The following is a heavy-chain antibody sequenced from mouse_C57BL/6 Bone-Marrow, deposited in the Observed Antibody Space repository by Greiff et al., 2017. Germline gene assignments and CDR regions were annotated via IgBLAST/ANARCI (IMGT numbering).Heavy chain of an antibody. V-gene: IGHV1-55*01. D-gene: IGHD2-5*01. CDR3: ARPYYSNSWYFDV. Sequence: QVQLQQSGAELVKPGASVKMSCKASGYTFTSYWITWVKQRPGQGLEWIGDIYPGSGSTNYNEKFKSKATLTVDTSSSTAYMQLSSLTSEDSAVYYCARPYYSNSWYFDVWGAGTTVTASS. J-gene: IGHJ1*01. CDR1: GYTFTSYW. CDR2: IYPGSGST.